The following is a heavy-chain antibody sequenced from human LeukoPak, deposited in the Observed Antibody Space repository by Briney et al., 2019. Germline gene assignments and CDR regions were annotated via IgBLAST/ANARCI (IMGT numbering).Heavy chain of an antibody. Sequence: PSETLSLTCTVSGGSISSYYWSWIRQPPGKGLEWIGYIYYSGSTNYNPSLKSRVTISVDTSKNQFSLKLSSVTAADTAVYYCARGDIDYGGNPPAFDIWGQGTMVTVSS. J-gene: IGHJ3*02. CDR3: ARGDIDYGGNPPAFDI. V-gene: IGHV4-59*01. CDR1: GGSISSYY. CDR2: IYYSGST. D-gene: IGHD4-23*01.